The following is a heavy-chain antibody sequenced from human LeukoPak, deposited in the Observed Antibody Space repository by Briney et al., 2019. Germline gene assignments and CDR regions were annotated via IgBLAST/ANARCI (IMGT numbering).Heavy chain of an antibody. CDR2: ISGSDGST. CDR1: GFTFSSYA. CDR3: AKGCSSSWLHDAFDI. V-gene: IGHV3-23*01. J-gene: IGHJ3*02. D-gene: IGHD6-13*01. Sequence: PGGPLRLSCAASGFTFSSYAMSWVRQAPEKGLDWGLGISGSDGSTSYADSVKGRFTISRDNSKNTLYLQMNSMRAEDTAVYYCAKGCSSSWLHDAFDIWGQGTMVTVSS.